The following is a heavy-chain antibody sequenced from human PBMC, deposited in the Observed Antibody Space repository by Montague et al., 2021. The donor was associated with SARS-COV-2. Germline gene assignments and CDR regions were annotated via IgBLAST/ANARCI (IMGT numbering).Heavy chain of an antibody. CDR2: NYYSGST. Sequence: SETLSLTCTVSGGSISSYYWSWIRHPPGKGLEWMGYNYYSGSTNNNPPLQSRVTISVDTSKNQFSLKLSSVTAADTAVYYCARGFDYWGQGTLVTVSS. V-gene: IGHV4-59*01. J-gene: IGHJ4*02. CDR3: ARGFDY. CDR1: GGSISSYY.